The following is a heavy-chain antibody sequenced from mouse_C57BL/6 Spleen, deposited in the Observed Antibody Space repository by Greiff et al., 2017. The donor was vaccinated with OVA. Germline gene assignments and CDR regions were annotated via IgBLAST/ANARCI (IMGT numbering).Heavy chain of an antibody. J-gene: IGHJ3*01. D-gene: IGHD1-1*01. CDR1: GFNIKDYY. CDR2: IDPEDGET. Sequence: EVQRVESGAELVKPGASVKLSCTASGFNIKDYYMHWVKQRTEQGLEWIGRIDPEDGETKYAPKFQCKATITADTSSNTAYLQLSSLTSEDTAVYYCARDGSSYDWFAYWGQGTLVTVSA. CDR3: ARDGSSYDWFAY. V-gene: IGHV14-2*01.